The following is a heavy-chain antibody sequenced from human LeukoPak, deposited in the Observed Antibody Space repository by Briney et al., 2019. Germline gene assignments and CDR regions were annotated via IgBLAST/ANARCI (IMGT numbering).Heavy chain of an antibody. CDR3: TRDTGCSGGARYSFYDY. Sequence: GGSLRLSCAASGLTFSSYWMTWVRQAPGQGLEWVANIKQDGSAKYYVDSVKGRFTISRDNAKNSLYLQMNSLRVEDTAVYYCTRDTGCSGGARYSFYDYRGQGTLVTVSS. D-gene: IGHD2-15*01. V-gene: IGHV3-7*01. CDR2: IKQDGSAK. CDR1: GLTFSSYW. J-gene: IGHJ4*02.